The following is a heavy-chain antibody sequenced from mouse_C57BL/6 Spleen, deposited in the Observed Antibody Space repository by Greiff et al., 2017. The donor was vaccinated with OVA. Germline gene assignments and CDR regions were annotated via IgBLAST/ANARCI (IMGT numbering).Heavy chain of an antibody. J-gene: IGHJ1*03. CDR1: GFSLTSYG. CDR3: ARNTMITTYYFDV. CDR2: IWSGGST. V-gene: IGHV2-2*01. D-gene: IGHD2-4*01. Sequence: QVQLKQSGPGLVQPSQSLSITCTVSGFSLTSYGVHWVRQSPGKGLEWLGVIWSGGSTDYNAAFISRLSISKDNSKSQVFFKMNSLQADDTAIYYCARNTMITTYYFDVWGTGTTVTVSS.